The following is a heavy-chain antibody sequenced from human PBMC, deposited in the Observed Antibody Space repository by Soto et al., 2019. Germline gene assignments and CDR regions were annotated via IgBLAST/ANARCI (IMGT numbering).Heavy chain of an antibody. Sequence: QVQLQESGPGLVKPSQTLSLTCTVSGGSISSGGYYWSWIRQHPGKGLEWIGYIYYSGSTYYNPCLKSRVTLAVNTSKNQFSLRLGSVTAADTAVYYCARFKQEIAAAEGFDYWGQGTLVTVSS. CDR2: IYYSGST. V-gene: IGHV4-31*03. CDR3: ARFKQEIAAAEGFDY. J-gene: IGHJ4*02. CDR1: GGSISSGGYY. D-gene: IGHD6-13*01.